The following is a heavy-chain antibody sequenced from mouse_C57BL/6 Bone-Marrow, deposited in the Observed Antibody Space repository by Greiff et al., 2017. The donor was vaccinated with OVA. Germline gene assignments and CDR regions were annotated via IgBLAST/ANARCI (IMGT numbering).Heavy chain of an antibody. CDR2: IWRGGST. CDR1: GFSLTSYG. CDR3: AKNRGYFPYYFDY. D-gene: IGHD2-3*01. Sequence: QVQLKESGPGLVQPSQSLSITCTVSGFSLTSYGVHWVRQSPGKGLEWLGVIWRGGSTDYNAAFMSRLSITKDNSKSQVFFKMNSLQADDTAIYYCAKNRGYFPYYFDYWGQGTTLTVSS. V-gene: IGHV2-5*01. J-gene: IGHJ2*01.